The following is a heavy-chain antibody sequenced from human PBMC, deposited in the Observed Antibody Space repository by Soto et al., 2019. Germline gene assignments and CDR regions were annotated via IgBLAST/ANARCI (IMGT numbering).Heavy chain of an antibody. CDR1: GFTFSSYS. CDR2: ISSSSSTI. CDR3: VRNPRKGYGLLWFGGFDY. Sequence: GGSLRLSCAASGFTFSSYSMNWVRQAPGKGLEWVSYISSSSSTIYYADSVKGRFTISRDNAKNSLYLQMNSLRAEDTAVYYCVRNPRKGYGLLWFGGFDYWGQGTLVTVSS. D-gene: IGHD3-10*01. V-gene: IGHV3-48*01. J-gene: IGHJ4*02.